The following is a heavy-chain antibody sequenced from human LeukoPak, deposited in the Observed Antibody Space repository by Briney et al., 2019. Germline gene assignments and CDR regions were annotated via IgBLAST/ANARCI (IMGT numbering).Heavy chain of an antibody. CDR2: IIPIIGTG. CDR1: GGTFSSYA. Sequence: SVKVSCKASGGTFSSYAISWVRQAPGQGLEWMGGIIPIIGTGDYAQKFQGRVTITADESTSTAYMELSSLRSEDTAVYYCARAGMARINWFDPWGQGSLVTVSS. CDR3: ARAGMARINWFDP. V-gene: IGHV1-69*13. D-gene: IGHD1-14*01. J-gene: IGHJ5*02.